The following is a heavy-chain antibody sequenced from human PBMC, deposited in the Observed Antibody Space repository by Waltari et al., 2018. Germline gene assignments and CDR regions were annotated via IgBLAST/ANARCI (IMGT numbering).Heavy chain of an antibody. V-gene: IGHV4-34*01. J-gene: IGHJ3*02. CDR1: GGSFSGYY. CDR3: VDAFDI. Sequence: QVQLQQWGAGLLKPSETLSLTCAGSGGSFSGYYWSWIRQPPGKGLEWIGEINHSGSTNYNPSLKSRVTISVDTSKNQFALKLSSVTAADTAVYYCVDAFDIWGQGTMVTVSS. CDR2: INHSGST.